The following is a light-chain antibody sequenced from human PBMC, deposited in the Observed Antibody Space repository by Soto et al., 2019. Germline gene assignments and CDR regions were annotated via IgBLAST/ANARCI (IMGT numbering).Light chain of an antibody. CDR1: QSVSSN. CDR2: GAS. V-gene: IGKV3D-15*01. CDR3: QQYHDWVT. Sequence: ETVMTQSPGTLSVSPGESATLSCGTSQSVSSNLAWYQQQPGQAPRLLIYGASTRATGIPARFSGSGSGTEFTLTISYLRPEYSAVYFCQQYHDWVTFGGGTRVEI. J-gene: IGKJ4*01.